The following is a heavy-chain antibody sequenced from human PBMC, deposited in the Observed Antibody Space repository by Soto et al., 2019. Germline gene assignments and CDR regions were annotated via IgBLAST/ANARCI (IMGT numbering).Heavy chain of an antibody. D-gene: IGHD4-17*01. Sequence: SATMSLTCPVSGGSLSSGEYYWCWIRQPPGKGLEWIGYIYYSGSTNYNPSLKSRVTISVDTSKNQFSMKLSSVTAADTAVYYCARVYGDYAFADLGQGTLVTVSS. J-gene: IGHJ4*02. CDR3: ARVYGDYAFAD. CDR2: IYYSGST. CDR1: GGSLSSGEYY. V-gene: IGHV4-30-4*01.